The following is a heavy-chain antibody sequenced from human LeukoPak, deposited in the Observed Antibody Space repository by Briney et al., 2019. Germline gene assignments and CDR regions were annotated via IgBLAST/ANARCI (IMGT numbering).Heavy chain of an antibody. CDR3: ARENQIHDGLVSWFDP. CDR2: ISAYNGNT. CDR1: GYTFTSYG. Sequence: ASVKVSCKASGYTFTSYGISWVRQAPGQGLEWMGWISAYNGNTNYAQKLQGRVTMTTDTSTSTAYMELRSLGSDDTAVYYCARENQIHDGLVSWFDPWGQGTLVTVSS. V-gene: IGHV1-18*01. D-gene: IGHD5-24*01. J-gene: IGHJ5*02.